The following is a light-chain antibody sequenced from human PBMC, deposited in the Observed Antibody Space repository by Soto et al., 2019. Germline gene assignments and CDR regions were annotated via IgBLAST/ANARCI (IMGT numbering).Light chain of an antibody. CDR1: QNISVW. J-gene: IGKJ2*01. CDR2: DAS. Sequence: DIQMTHSPSTLSASVGDGVTITCRASQNISVWLAWYQQRPGKAPKFLIYDASSLETGVPSRFSVSGSGTEFTLTIRSLQPDDYATYYCQHYDSSSPTFGQGTNLEIK. CDR3: QHYDSSSPT. V-gene: IGKV1-5*01.